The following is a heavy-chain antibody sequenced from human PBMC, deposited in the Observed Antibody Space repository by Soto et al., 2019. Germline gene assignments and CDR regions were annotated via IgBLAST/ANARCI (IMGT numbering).Heavy chain of an antibody. Sequence: ASVKVSCKASGYTFTGYYMHWVRQAPGQGLEWMGWINPNSGGTNYAQKFQGRVTMTRDMSISTAYMELSRLRSDDTAVYYCARDLGYYYDSSVDYWGQGTLVTVSS. D-gene: IGHD3-22*01. V-gene: IGHV1-2*02. J-gene: IGHJ4*02. CDR3: ARDLGYYYDSSVDY. CDR2: INPNSGGT. CDR1: GYTFTGYY.